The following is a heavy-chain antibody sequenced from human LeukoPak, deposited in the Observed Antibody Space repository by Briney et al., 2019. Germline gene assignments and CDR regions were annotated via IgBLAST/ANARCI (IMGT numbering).Heavy chain of an antibody. D-gene: IGHD6-19*01. J-gene: IGHJ5*02. Sequence: ASVKVSCKASGYTFTSYDFNWVRQATGQRPEWMGWMSPNSGDTGYAQKFQDRVTMTRNTSISTAYMELRSLTSDDTAVYYCARARSGAVARNYNWFDHWGQGTLVTVSS. V-gene: IGHV1-8*01. CDR2: MSPNSGDT. CDR3: ARARSGAVARNYNWFDH. CDR1: GYTFTSYD.